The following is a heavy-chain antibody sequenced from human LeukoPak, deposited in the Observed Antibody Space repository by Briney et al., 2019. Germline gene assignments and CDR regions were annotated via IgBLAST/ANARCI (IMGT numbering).Heavy chain of an antibody. J-gene: IGHJ4*02. Sequence: PGGSLRLSCAASGFTFSSYAMSWVRQAPGKGLEWVSGISGSSGGTYHAESVKGRFIISRDSSQNTLYLQMHSLKVEDTAIYYCARRRLQIDYWGQGTLVTVSS. CDR1: GFTFSSYA. D-gene: IGHD4-11*01. CDR3: ARRRLQIDY. CDR2: ISGSSGGT. V-gene: IGHV3-23*01.